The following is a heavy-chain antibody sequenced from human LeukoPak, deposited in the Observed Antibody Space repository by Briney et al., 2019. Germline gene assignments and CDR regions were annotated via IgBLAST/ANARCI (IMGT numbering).Heavy chain of an antibody. Sequence: GGSLRLSCAASGFTFSSYWMSWVRQAPGKGLEWVANIKQDGSEKYYVDSVKGRFTISRDSAKNTLYLQMNSLRAEDTAVYYCARGEWFGESYYYYYMDVWGKGTTVTVSS. V-gene: IGHV3-7*01. J-gene: IGHJ6*03. CDR1: GFTFSSYW. CDR3: ARGEWFGESYYYYYMDV. CDR2: IKQDGSEK. D-gene: IGHD3-10*01.